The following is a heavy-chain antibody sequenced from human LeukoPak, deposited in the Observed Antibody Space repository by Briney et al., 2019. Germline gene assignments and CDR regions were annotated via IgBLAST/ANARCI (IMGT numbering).Heavy chain of an antibody. CDR3: ARGPDPVVRGPRRAFDL. Sequence: GGSLRLSCAASGFTFTYYAMHWVRQAPGKGLEWVSVVSNDGSNQDYTDSVKGRFIISRDDSKSTVYLQMNSLRVDDTAMYYCARGPDPVVRGPRRAFDLWGQGTMVTVSS. CDR1: GFTFTYYA. J-gene: IGHJ3*01. CDR2: VSNDGSNQ. D-gene: IGHD3-10*01. V-gene: IGHV3-30-3*01.